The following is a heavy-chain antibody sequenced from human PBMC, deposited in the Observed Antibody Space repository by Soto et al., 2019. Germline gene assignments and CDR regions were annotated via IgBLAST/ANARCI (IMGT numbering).Heavy chain of an antibody. J-gene: IGHJ4*02. D-gene: IGHD1-1*01. CDR3: VGDGNXWNDFDY. CDR2: IKRDGSET. Sequence: GGSLRLSCAAPTFIFSTYWMTWVRQAPGKGLEWVANIKRDGSETHYADSVKGRFTISRDNAKNSLYLQMNSLRVEDTAVYYCVGDGNXWNDFDYWGQGTLVTVSS. CDR1: TFIFSTYW. V-gene: IGHV3-7*01.